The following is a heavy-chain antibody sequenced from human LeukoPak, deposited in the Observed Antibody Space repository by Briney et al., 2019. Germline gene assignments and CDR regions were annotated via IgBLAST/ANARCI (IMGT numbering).Heavy chain of an antibody. Sequence: ASVKVSCKASGYTFTGYYMHWVRQAPGQGLEWMGWINPNSGGTNYAQKFQVRVTMTRDTSISTDYMELRRLRSDDTAVYYCARDRGYYYGSGSYYTPSNWFDPWGQGTLVTVSS. J-gene: IGHJ5*02. CDR2: INPNSGGT. D-gene: IGHD3-10*01. V-gene: IGHV1-2*02. CDR3: ARDRGYYYGSGSYYTPSNWFDP. CDR1: GYTFTGYY.